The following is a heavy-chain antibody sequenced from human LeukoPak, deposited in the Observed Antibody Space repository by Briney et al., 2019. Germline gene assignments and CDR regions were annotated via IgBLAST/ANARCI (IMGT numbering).Heavy chain of an antibody. CDR2: IYHSGST. Sequence: SETLSLTCGVSGYSISSGYYWGWIRQPPGKGLEWIGSIYHSGSTYYNPSLKSRVTISVDTSKNQFSLKLSSVTAADTAVYYCARYGSGSLFDYWGQGTLVTVSS. J-gene: IGHJ4*02. CDR3: ARYGSGSLFDY. D-gene: IGHD3-10*01. CDR1: GYSISSGYY. V-gene: IGHV4-38-2*01.